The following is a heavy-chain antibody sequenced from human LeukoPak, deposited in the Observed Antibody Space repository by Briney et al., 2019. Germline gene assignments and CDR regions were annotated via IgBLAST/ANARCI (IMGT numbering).Heavy chain of an antibody. CDR1: GFTFSSYS. J-gene: IGHJ5*02. CDR3: ARDRYSGDNWFDP. Sequence: GGSLRLSCAASGFTFSSYSMNWVRQAPGKGLEWVSCISSSSSTIYYADSVKGRFTISRDNAKNSLYLQMDSLRAEDTAVYYCARDRYSGDNWFDPWGQGTLVTVSS. D-gene: IGHD2-15*01. CDR2: ISSSSSTI. V-gene: IGHV3-48*01.